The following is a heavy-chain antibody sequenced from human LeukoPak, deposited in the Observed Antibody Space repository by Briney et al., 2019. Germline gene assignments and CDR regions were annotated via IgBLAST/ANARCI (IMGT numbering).Heavy chain of an antibody. V-gene: IGHV4-4*07. CDR1: GGSVSSCY. D-gene: IGHD3-9*01. J-gene: IGHJ4*02. CDR3: ARVTGYMIEDYFDY. CDR2: INASGST. Sequence: SETLSLTCTVPGGSVSSCYWSWIRQPAGKGLEWLGRINASGSTNYNPSLKSRVTISVDTSKNQFSLKLRSVTAADTAVHYCARVTGYMIEDYFDYWGQGILVTVSS.